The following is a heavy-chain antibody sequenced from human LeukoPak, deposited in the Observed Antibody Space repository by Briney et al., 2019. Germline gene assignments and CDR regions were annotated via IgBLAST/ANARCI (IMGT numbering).Heavy chain of an antibody. CDR2: ISGSGGST. D-gene: IGHD4-17*01. CDR3: AKATTVTRRYYFDY. CDR1: VFTLSSYS. J-gene: IGHJ4*02. Sequence: GGSLRLSCAASVFTLSSYSMSWVRQALWKGLGWVSAISGSGGSTYYADSVKGRFTISRDNSKNTLYLQMNSLRAEDTAVYYCAKATTVTRRYYFDYWGQGTLVTVSS. V-gene: IGHV3-23*01.